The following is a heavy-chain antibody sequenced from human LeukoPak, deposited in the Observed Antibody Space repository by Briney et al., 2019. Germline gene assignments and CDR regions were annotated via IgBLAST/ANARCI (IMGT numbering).Heavy chain of an antibody. CDR1: GYTFTDSY. J-gene: IGHJ4*02. CDR2: INPNSGDP. D-gene: IGHD2-21*02. Sequence: ASVKVSCKTSGYTFTDSYIHWVRQAPGQGLEWMGRINPNSGDPDYPQKFQGRVTMTRDTSISTAYMELSRLRSDDTAVYYCARDGLAVTDYWGQGTLVTVSS. V-gene: IGHV1-2*06. CDR3: ARDGLAVTDY.